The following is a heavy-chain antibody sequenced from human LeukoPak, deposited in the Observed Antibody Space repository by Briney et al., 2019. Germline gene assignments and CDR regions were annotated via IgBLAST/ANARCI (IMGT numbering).Heavy chain of an antibody. J-gene: IGHJ4*02. Sequence: ASVKVSCKASGYTFTGYYMHWVRQAPGQGLEWMGWINPNSGSTNYAQKFQGRVTMTRDTSISTAYMELSRLRSDDTAVYYCARVPTYYYGSSGYSLDYWGQGTLVTVSS. D-gene: IGHD3-22*01. CDR3: ARVPTYYYGSSGYSLDY. CDR1: GYTFTGYY. V-gene: IGHV1-2*02. CDR2: INPNSGST.